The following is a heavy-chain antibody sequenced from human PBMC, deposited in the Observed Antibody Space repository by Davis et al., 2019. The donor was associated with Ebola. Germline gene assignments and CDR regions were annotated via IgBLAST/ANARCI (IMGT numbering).Heavy chain of an antibody. CDR1: GGSFSGYY. Sequence: SETLSLTCAVYGGSFSGYYWSWIRQPPGKGLEWIGEINHSGSTNYNPSLKSRVTISVDTSKNQFSLKLSPVTAADTAVYYCARMRVVVAAAYYYYYGMDVWGQGTTVTVSS. J-gene: IGHJ6*02. V-gene: IGHV4-34*01. CDR2: INHSGST. CDR3: ARMRVVVAAAYYYYYGMDV. D-gene: IGHD2-15*01.